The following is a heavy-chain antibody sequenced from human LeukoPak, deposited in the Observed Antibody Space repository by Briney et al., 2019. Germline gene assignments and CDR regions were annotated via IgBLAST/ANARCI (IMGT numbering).Heavy chain of an antibody. CDR3: ARDGPFAAAGEI. V-gene: IGHV1-69*05. CDR1: GYTFTSYG. J-gene: IGHJ4*02. CDR2: IIPIFGTA. D-gene: IGHD6-13*01. Sequence: VASVKVSCKASGYTFTSYGISWVRQAPGQGLEWMGGIIPIFGTANYAQKFQGRVTITTDESTSTAHMELSSLRSEDTAVYYCARDGPFAAAGEIWGQGTLVTVSS.